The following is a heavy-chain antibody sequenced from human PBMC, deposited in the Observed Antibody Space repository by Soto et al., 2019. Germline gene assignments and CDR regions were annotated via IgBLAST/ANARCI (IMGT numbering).Heavy chain of an antibody. J-gene: IGHJ4*02. CDR2: IYSGGST. CDR1: GFTVSSNY. V-gene: IGHV3-53*04. Sequence: PGGSLRLSCAASGFTVSSNYMSWVRQAPGKGLEWVSVIYSGGSTYYADSVKGRFTISRHNSKNTLYLQMNSLRAEDTAVYYCARAPVYGDYDFDYWGQGTLVTVSS. CDR3: ARAPVYGDYDFDY. D-gene: IGHD4-17*01.